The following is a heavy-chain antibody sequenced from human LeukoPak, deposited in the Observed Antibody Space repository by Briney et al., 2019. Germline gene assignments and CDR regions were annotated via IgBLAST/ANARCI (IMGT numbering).Heavy chain of an antibody. D-gene: IGHD2-15*01. J-gene: IGHJ6*02. CDR2: INHSGST. Sequence: PSETLSLTCAVYGGSFSGYYWSWIRQPPAKGLEWIGEINHSGSTNYNPALKSRVTISVDTSKNQFSLKLSSVTAADTAVYYCARSPRRLGYCSGGSCYYYYGMDVWGQGTTVTVSS. CDR3: ARSPRRLGYCSGGSCYYYYGMDV. V-gene: IGHV4-34*01. CDR1: GGSFSGYY.